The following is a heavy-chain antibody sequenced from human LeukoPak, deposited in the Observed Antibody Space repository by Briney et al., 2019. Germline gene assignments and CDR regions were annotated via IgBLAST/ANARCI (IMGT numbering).Heavy chain of an antibody. J-gene: IGHJ4*02. Sequence: GGSLRLSCTPSGFPFSSYWMSGLRQPPGKGLEWVANIRQDGGEKYYLDSVRGRFTISRDNAKSSLYLQMNPLRAEDTAVYYCAKISSVDSWSPFDYWGQGTLVTVSS. CDR3: AKISSVDSWSPFDY. CDR1: GFPFSSYW. V-gene: IGHV3-7*05. D-gene: IGHD3-3*01. CDR2: IRQDGGEK.